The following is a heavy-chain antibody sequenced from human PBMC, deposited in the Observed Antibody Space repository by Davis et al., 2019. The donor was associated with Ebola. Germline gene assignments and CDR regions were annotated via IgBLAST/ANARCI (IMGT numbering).Heavy chain of an antibody. CDR2: INPIAGST. CDR1: GYSFTKYY. J-gene: IGHJ4*02. Sequence: ASVKVSCRTSGYSFTKYYVHWARQAPGQGLEWMGVINPIAGSTNYAQKFQGRVAMTKDTSTSTTFLEVSSLTSQDTAVYYCARAYLGAYEDYWGQGTLVTVSS. D-gene: IGHD5-12*01. CDR3: ARAYLGAYEDY. V-gene: IGHV1-46*01.